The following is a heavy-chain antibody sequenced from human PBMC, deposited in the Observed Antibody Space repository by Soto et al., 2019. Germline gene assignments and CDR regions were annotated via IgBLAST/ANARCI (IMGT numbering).Heavy chain of an antibody. CDR2: INHSGST. CDR1: GGSFSGYY. V-gene: IGHV4-34*01. D-gene: IGHD6-19*01. Sequence: NPSETLSLTCAVYGGSFSGYYWSWIRQPPGKGLEWIGEINHSGSTNYNPSLKSRVTISVDTSKNQFSLKLSSVTAADTAVYYCARYSSPSEGFQHWGQGTLVTVSS. CDR3: ARYSSPSEGFQH. J-gene: IGHJ1*01.